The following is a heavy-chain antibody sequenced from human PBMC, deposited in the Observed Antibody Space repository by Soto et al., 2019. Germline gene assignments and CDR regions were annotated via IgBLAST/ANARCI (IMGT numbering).Heavy chain of an antibody. CDR2: FHYGGRT. CDR3: ARDGAAGHYYYYGMDV. J-gene: IGHJ6*02. Sequence: SETLSLTCTVSGGSVTRTSFYWSWIRQTPGKGLEWIGYFHYGGRTNYNPSLKSRVTISVDTSKNQFSLKLSSVTAADTAVYYCARDGAAGHYYYYGMDVWGQGTTVTVSS. D-gene: IGHD6-13*01. CDR1: GGSVTRTSFY. V-gene: IGHV4-61*01.